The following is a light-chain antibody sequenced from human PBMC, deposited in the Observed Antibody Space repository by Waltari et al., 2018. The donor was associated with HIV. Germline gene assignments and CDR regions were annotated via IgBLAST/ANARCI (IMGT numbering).Light chain of an antibody. Sequence: QTVVTQEPSLTVSPGGTVTLTCASSTGAVTSGYYPNWFQQKPGQAPRALIYSTSNKRSWTPPRFSGSLRGGKAALTLSGVQPEDEAEYYCLLYYGGVWVFGGGTKLTVL. J-gene: IGLJ3*02. CDR3: LLYYGGVWV. V-gene: IGLV7-43*01. CDR2: STS. CDR1: TGAVTSGYY.